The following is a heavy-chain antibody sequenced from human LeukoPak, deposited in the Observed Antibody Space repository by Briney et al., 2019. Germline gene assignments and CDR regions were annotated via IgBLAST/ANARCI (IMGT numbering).Heavy chain of an antibody. Sequence: GASVKVSCKASGYTFTDYYIHWVRQAPGQGLEWMGGIIPIFGTANYAQKFQGRVTITADESTSTAYMELSSLRSEDTAVYYCARAASIPYDYWGQGTLVTVSS. CDR1: GYTFTDYY. CDR3: ARAASIPYDY. D-gene: IGHD2-15*01. J-gene: IGHJ4*02. CDR2: IIPIFGTA. V-gene: IGHV1-69*13.